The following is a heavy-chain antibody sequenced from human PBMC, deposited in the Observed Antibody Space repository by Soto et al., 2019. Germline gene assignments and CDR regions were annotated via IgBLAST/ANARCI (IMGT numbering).Heavy chain of an antibody. CDR1: GFTFSNYE. CDR3: ARDFYYFDPGPRGGAPV. Sequence: GGSLRLSCAGSGFTFSNYEMNWVRQAPGKGLAWIAYISSGGNSRYYADSVKGRFTISRDNAKNSLFLQMSGLGADDTGVYYCARDFYYFDPGPRGGAPVWGQGTQVTVSS. D-gene: IGHD3-22*01. V-gene: IGHV3-48*03. J-gene: IGHJ4*02. CDR2: ISSGGNSR.